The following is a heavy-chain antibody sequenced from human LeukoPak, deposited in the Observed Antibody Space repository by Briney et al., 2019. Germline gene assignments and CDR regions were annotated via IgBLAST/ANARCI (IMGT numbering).Heavy chain of an antibody. CDR1: GGSISNYY. D-gene: IGHD5-24*01. Sequence: PSGTLSLTCTVSGGSISNYYWSWIRQPPGKGLEWIGYIYYSGSTNYNPSLKSRVTISVDTSKNQFSLKLSSVTAADTSVYYCARGYKRKQNYYYYVMDVWAQGTTVTVSS. V-gene: IGHV4-59*01. J-gene: IGHJ6*02. CDR2: IYYSGST. CDR3: ARGYKRKQNYYYYVMDV.